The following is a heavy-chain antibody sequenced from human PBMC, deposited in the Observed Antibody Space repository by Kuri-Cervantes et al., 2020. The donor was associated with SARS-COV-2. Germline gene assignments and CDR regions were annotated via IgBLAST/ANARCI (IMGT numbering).Heavy chain of an antibody. D-gene: IGHD3-3*01. CDR3: AKHSAGRDFWGGHDF. CDR2: ISGSGGST. CDR1: GFTFSSYA. Sequence: LSLTCAASGFTFSSYAMSWVRQAPGKGLEWVSAISGSGGSTYYADSVKGRFTISRDNSKNTLYLQMNSLRAEDTAVHYCAKHSAGRDFWGGHDFWGQGTLVTVSS. J-gene: IGHJ4*02. V-gene: IGHV3-23*01.